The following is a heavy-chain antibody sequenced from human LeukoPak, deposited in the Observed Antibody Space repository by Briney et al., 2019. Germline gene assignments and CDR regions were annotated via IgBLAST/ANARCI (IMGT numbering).Heavy chain of an antibody. CDR2: ISTNGNYI. D-gene: IGHD1-26*01. CDR1: GFTFTDYS. V-gene: IGHV3-21*01. J-gene: IGHJ3*02. CDR3: ARDLLGAEDAFDI. Sequence: GGSLRLSCAASGFTFTDYSVHWVRQAPGKGLEWISTISTNGNYIYYADSVRGRFSISRDIAKSSLFLQMNSLKVEDTAVYYCARDLLGAEDAFDIWGQGTMVIVSS.